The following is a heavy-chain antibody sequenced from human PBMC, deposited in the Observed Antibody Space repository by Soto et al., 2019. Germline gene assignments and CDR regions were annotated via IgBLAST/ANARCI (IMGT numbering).Heavy chain of an antibody. Sequence: EVQLVESGGGLVQPGGSLRLSCVASGFSVSSYWMSWVRQAPGTGLEWLANIKPDGSEKIYVDSVKGRFTISRDNAKNSLSLQMNSLGAEDTAGYHCANIGRGDRAFDIWGQGTMVTVSS. V-gene: IGHV3-7*01. CDR1: GFSVSSYW. D-gene: IGHD5-12*01. J-gene: IGHJ3*02. CDR3: ANIGRGDRAFDI. CDR2: IKPDGSEK.